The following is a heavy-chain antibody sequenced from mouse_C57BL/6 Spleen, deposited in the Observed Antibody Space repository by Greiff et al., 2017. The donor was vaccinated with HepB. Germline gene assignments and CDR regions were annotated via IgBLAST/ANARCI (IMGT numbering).Heavy chain of an antibody. D-gene: IGHD1-1*01. Sequence: EVQLQQSGPELVKPGASVKIPCKASGYTFTDYNMDWVKQSHGQSLEWIGDINPNNGGTIYNQKFMGKATLTVDKSSSTAYMALRSLTSEDTAVYYCARRDYYGSSSFAYWGQGTLVTVSA. CDR2: INPNNGGT. V-gene: IGHV1-18*01. CDR1: GYTFTDYN. CDR3: ARRDYYGSSSFAY. J-gene: IGHJ3*01.